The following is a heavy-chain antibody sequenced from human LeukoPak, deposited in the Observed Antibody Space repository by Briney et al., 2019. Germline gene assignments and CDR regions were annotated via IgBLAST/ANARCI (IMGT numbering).Heavy chain of an antibody. CDR2: IWYDGGNK. CDR3: ARLRSVGATIYTWYYYGMDV. Sequence: GGSLRLSCAASGFTFSSYGMHWVRQAPGKGLEWVAVIWYDGGNKYYADSVKGRFTISRDNSKNTLYLQMNSLRAEDTAVYYCARLRSVGATIYTWYYYGMDVWGQGTTVTVSS. CDR1: GFTFSSYG. V-gene: IGHV3-33*01. D-gene: IGHD1-26*01. J-gene: IGHJ6*02.